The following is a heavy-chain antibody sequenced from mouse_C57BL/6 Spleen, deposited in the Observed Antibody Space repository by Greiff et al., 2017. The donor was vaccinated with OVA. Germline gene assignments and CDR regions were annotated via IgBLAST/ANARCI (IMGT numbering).Heavy chain of an antibody. D-gene: IGHD4-1*01. Sequence: QVQRKQSGAELVKPGASVKISCKASGYAFSSYWMNWVKQRPGKGLEWIGQIYPGDGDTNYNGKFKGKATLTADKSSSTAYMQLSSLTSEDSAVYFCARSGLTGRYFDVWGTGTTVTVSS. CDR2: IYPGDGDT. CDR3: ARSGLTGRYFDV. V-gene: IGHV1-80*01. CDR1: GYAFSSYW. J-gene: IGHJ1*03.